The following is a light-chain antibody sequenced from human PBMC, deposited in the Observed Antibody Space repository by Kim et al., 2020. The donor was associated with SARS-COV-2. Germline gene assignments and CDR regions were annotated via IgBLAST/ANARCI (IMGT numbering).Light chain of an antibody. CDR2: EVS. CDR1: NNDVGGYKY. J-gene: IGLJ2*01. CDR3: SSYAGSNIYVV. Sequence: QSALTQPPSASGSPGQSVTISCTRTNNDVGGYKYVSWYQQSPGEAPRLIIYEVSRRPSGVPDRFSGSKSGNTASLTVSGLQADDEADYYCSSYAGSNIYVVFGGGTQLTVL. V-gene: IGLV2-8*01.